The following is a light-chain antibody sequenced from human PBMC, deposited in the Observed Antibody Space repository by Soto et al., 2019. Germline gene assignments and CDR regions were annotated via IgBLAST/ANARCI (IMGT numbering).Light chain of an antibody. CDR2: GAS. CDR3: QQYTNWPPVT. V-gene: IGKV3-15*01. Sequence: EIVMTQSPCILSVSPGERATLSCRASQSVRSNLAWYQHKPGQTPRLLIYGASTRATGIPARFSGSRSGTEFTSPISSLQAQDFAVYYCQQYTNWPPVTFGHGTRLEIK. CDR1: QSVRSN. J-gene: IGKJ5*01.